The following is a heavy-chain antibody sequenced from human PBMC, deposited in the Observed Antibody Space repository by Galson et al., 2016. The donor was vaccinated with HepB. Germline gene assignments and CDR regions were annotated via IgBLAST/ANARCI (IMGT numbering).Heavy chain of an antibody. D-gene: IGHD6-13*01. J-gene: IGHJ4*02. CDR2: SGST. CDR3: ARHSGYSSSWYFFEALDY. Sequence: SGSTYYNPSLKSRVTISVDTSKNQFSLKLNSVTAADTAVYYCARHSGYSSSWYFFEALDYWGQGTLVTVSS. V-gene: IGHV4-39*01.